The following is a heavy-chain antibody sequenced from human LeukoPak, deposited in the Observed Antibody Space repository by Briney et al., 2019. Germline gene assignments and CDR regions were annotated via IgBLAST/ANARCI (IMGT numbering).Heavy chain of an antibody. CDR3: ARAQWGIAAAGYDY. CDR1: GGSISSYY. CDR2: IYYSGST. D-gene: IGHD6-13*01. Sequence: SETPSLTCTVSGGSISSYYWSWIRQPPGKGLEWIGYIYYSGSTNYNPSLNSRVTISVDTSKNQFSLKLSSVTAADTAVYYCARAQWGIAAAGYDYWGQGTLVTVSS. V-gene: IGHV4-59*01. J-gene: IGHJ4*02.